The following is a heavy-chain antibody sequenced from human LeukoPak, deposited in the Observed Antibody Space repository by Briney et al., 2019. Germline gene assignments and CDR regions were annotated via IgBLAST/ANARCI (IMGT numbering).Heavy chain of an antibody. CDR2: LSASGGST. V-gene: IGHV3-23*01. CDR1: GFTFSRYA. J-gene: IGHJ4*02. Sequence: GGSLRLSCAASGFTFSRYAMSWVRQAPGKGLEWVSSLSASGGSTYYADSVKGRFTISRDNSRNTLFLQTNSLRAEDTAVYYCAKDAVRVGSCSSTSCYSDPVDYWGQGTLVTVSS. CDR3: AKDAVRVGSCSSTSCYSDPVDY. D-gene: IGHD2-2*01.